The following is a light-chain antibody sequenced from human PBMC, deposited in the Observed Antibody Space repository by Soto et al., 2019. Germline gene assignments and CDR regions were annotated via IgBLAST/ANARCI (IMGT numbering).Light chain of an antibody. J-gene: IGLJ2*01. CDR1: SSDVGGYNY. CDR2: EVS. Sequence: QSALTQPASVSGSPGQSITISCTGTSSDVGGYNYVSWYQHHPGKAPKLMIYEVSNRPSGVSNRFSGSKSGNTASLTISGLQGEDEADYYCNSYTSSSTVVFGEGTKLTVL. CDR3: NSYTSSSTVV. V-gene: IGLV2-14*01.